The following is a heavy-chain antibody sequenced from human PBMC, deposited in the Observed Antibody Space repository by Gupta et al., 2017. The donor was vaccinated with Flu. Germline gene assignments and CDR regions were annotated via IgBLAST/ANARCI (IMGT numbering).Heavy chain of an antibody. CDR2: ISSNGGST. Sequence: EVQLVESGGGLVQPGGSLRLSCAASGFTFSSYAMHWVRQAPGKGLEYVSAISSNGGSTYYANSVKGRFTISRDNSKNTLYLQMGSLRAEDMAVYYCARDSGASDYWGQGTLVTVSS. J-gene: IGHJ4*02. V-gene: IGHV3-64*01. D-gene: IGHD7-27*01. CDR1: GFTFSSYA. CDR3: ARDSGASDY.